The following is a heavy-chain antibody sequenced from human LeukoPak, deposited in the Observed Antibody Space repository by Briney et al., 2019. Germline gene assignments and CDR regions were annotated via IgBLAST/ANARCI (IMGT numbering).Heavy chain of an antibody. CDR3: ASYNWNFLNDF. Sequence: GGSLRLSCAASGFTFSSYWMYWIRQDPVKGLVWVSGINSDGRSTRYADSVKGRFTISRDNAKNTLYLQMNSLRAEDTAVYYCASYNWNFLNDFWGQGTLVTVSS. CDR2: INSDGRST. CDR1: GFTFSSYW. D-gene: IGHD1-7*01. J-gene: IGHJ4*02. V-gene: IGHV3-74*01.